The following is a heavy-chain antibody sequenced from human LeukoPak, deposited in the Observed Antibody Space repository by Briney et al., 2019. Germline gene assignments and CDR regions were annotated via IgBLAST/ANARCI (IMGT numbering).Heavy chain of an antibody. V-gene: IGHV3-53*01. D-gene: IGHD1-26*01. Sequence: PGGSLRLSCAASEFTVSNIYMSWVRQAPGKGLEGVSVIYSGGTTHYADSVKGRFTVSRDNSKNTLYLQMNSLRAEDTAVYYCARAFGVVGATNPGYWGQGTLVTVSS. CDR1: EFTVSNIY. CDR2: IYSGGTT. CDR3: ARAFGVVGATNPGY. J-gene: IGHJ4*02.